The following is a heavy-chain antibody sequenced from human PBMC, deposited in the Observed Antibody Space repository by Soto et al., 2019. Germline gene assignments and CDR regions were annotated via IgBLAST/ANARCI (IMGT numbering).Heavy chain of an antibody. J-gene: IGHJ4*02. CDR1: GGSIRDYF. Sequence: PPETLSLTCTVSGGSIRDYFWTWIRQPPGKGLEWIGYIYYSGRTNYNPSLKSRVSISVDTSKNHFSLQLRSVTAADTAVYYCARFVGDVFGDSGCFHYRGQAPLVTVST. CDR2: IYYSGRT. CDR3: ARFVGDVFGDSGCFHY. V-gene: IGHV4-59*01. D-gene: IGHD4-17*01.